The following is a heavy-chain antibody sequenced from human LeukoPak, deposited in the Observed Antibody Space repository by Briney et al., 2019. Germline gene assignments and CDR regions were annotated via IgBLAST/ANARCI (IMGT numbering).Heavy chain of an antibody. CDR2: IDSSGSNI. CDR1: GFTFSSYE. V-gene: IGHV3-48*03. CDR3: ARRAGGYSHPYDY. D-gene: IGHD4-23*01. J-gene: IGHJ4*02. Sequence: GGSLRLSCAASGFTFSSYEMNWVRQAPGKGLEWVSYIDSSGSNIHYADSVKGRFTISRDISKNTLYLQMSSLRAEDTAVYYCARRAGGYSHPYDYWGQGVLVTVSS.